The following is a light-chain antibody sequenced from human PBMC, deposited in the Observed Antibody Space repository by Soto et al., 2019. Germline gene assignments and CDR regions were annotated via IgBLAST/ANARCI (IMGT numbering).Light chain of an antibody. CDR1: SSDVGGYDY. Sequence: QSALTQPASVSGSPGQSITISCTGTSSDVGGYDYVSWYQQHPGKAPKLMIYEVINRPSGVFSRFSGSKSGNTASLTISGLQAEDEADYYCTSYTSSNTVVFGGGTKLTVL. CDR3: TSYTSSNTVV. V-gene: IGLV2-14*01. CDR2: EVI. J-gene: IGLJ2*01.